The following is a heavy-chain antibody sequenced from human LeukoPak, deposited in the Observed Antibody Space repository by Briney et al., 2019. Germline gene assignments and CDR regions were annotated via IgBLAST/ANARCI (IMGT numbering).Heavy chain of an antibody. J-gene: IGHJ6*03. V-gene: IGHV4-34*01. Sequence: SETLSLTCAVYGGSFSGYYWSWIRQPPGKGLEWIGETNHSGSTNYNPSLKSRVTISVDTSKNQFSLKLSSVTAADTAVYYCARTGYYDFWSGYRTIPNYYYYMDVWGKGTTVTVSS. CDR3: ARTGYYDFWSGYRTIPNYYYYMDV. CDR2: TNHSGST. CDR1: GGSFSGYY. D-gene: IGHD3-3*01.